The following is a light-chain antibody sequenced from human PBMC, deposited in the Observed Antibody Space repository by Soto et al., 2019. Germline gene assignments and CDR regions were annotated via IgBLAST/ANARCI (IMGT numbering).Light chain of an antibody. Sequence: DIQMTQSPSSLSASVGDRVTITCQASHDIKKYLNWYQQKAHKVPKLLIHDASTLATGVPSRFTGSGSGTDITLTINSLQPEDVATYYCQQFDELPLTFGGWTKVDI. V-gene: IGKV1-33*01. CDR3: QQFDELPLT. CDR1: HDIKKY. J-gene: IGKJ4*01. CDR2: DAS.